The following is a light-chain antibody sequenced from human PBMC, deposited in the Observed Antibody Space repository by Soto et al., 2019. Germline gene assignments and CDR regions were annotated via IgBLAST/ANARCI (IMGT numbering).Light chain of an antibody. CDR3: FPSYSGVVV. Sequence: QAVVTQEPSLTVSPGGTVTLTCGSSTGAVTSGLHPYWFQQKPGQDPRTLISDTNNKHSGTPARFSGSLLGGKAALNLSGAQSEDEAEYYCFPSYSGVVVFGGCTKMTVL. CDR2: DTN. CDR1: TGAVTSGLH. J-gene: IGLJ2*01. V-gene: IGLV7-46*01.